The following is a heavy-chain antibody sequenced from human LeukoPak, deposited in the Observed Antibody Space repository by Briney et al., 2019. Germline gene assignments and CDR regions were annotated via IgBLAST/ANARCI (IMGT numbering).Heavy chain of an antibody. Sequence: PSETLSLSCVVYGGSFSGYYWSWIRQPPGKGLEWIGEINHSGSTNYNPSLKSRVTISVDTSKNQFSLKLSSVTAADTAVYYCAREDSSGYLADYWGQGTLVTVSS. J-gene: IGHJ4*02. CDR1: GGSFSGYY. CDR2: INHSGST. V-gene: IGHV4-34*01. D-gene: IGHD3-22*01. CDR3: AREDSSGYLADY.